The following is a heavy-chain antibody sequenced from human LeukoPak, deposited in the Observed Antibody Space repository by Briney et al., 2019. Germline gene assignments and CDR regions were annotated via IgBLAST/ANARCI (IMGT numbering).Heavy chain of an antibody. J-gene: IGHJ5*02. D-gene: IGHD1-7*01. CDR1: GVSISSYY. V-gene: IGHV4-34*01. Sequence: SETLSLTCTVSGVSISSYYWSWIRQPPGKGLEWIGEINHSGSTNYNPSLKSRVTISVDTSKNQFSLKLSSVTAADTAVYYCARVSQSLDTGTTAWDWFDPWGQGTLVTVSS. CDR3: ARVSQSLDTGTTAWDWFDP. CDR2: INHSGST.